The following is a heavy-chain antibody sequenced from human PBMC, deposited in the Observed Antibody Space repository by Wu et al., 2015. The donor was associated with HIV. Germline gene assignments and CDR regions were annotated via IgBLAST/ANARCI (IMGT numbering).Heavy chain of an antibody. J-gene: IGHJ4*02. V-gene: IGHV1-69*12. D-gene: IGHD6-19*01. CDR1: GGTLNNYA. Sequence: QVHLVRSGAEVKRPGSSVKVSCKLSGGTLNNYAITWVRQAPGQGLEWLAVISPLYGIVNSARKVQGRVMITADEPTNTVTMELRSLTSEDTAVYYCARQRAYTSGWYIYDYWGQGTLVTVSS. CDR2: ISPLYGIV. CDR3: ARQRAYTSGWYIYDY.